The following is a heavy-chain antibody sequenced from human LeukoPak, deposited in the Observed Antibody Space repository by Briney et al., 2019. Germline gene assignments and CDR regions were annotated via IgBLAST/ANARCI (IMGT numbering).Heavy chain of an antibody. CDR2: IYTSGST. Sequence: PSETLSLTCTVSGGSISSYYWSWIRQPAGKGLEWIGRIYTSGSTNYNPSLKSRVTMSVDTSKNQFSLKLSSVTAADTAVYYCARDLFGVLRSDAAFDIWGQGTMVTVSS. V-gene: IGHV4-4*07. CDR3: ARDLFGVLRSDAAFDI. D-gene: IGHD3-16*01. J-gene: IGHJ3*02. CDR1: GGSISSYY.